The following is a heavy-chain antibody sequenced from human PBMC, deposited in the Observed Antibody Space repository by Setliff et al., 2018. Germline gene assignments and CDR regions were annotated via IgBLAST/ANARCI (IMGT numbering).Heavy chain of an antibody. Sequence: PSETLSLTCTVSGGSISSGGYYWSWIRQHPGKGLEWIGYIYYSGNTYYNPSLKSRVTISVDTPKNRFSLKLSSVTAADTAVYYCARVPRFTDTRNAFDIWGQGTMVTVSS. CDR1: GGSISSGGYY. J-gene: IGHJ3*02. V-gene: IGHV4-31*03. CDR3: ARVPRFTDTRNAFDI. CDR2: IYYSGNT. D-gene: IGHD5-18*01.